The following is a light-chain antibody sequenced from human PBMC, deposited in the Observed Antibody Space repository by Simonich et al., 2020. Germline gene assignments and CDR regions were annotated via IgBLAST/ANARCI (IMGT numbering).Light chain of an antibody. J-gene: IGLJ3*02. CDR3: SSYTSSSTWV. Sequence: QSALTQPASVSGSPGQSITISCTGTSSDVGVYRYVSWYQQHPGKAPILMIYDVSKRPSGVSNRFSGSKSGNTASLTISGRQAEDEADYYCSSYTSSSTWVFGGGTKLTVL. CDR1: SSDVGVYRY. V-gene: IGLV2-14*01. CDR2: DVS.